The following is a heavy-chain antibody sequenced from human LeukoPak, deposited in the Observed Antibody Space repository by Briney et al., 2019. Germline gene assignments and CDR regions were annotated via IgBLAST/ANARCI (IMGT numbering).Heavy chain of an antibody. CDR2: ITGSGDGT. V-gene: IGHV3-23*01. CDR3: VKGFVHPTYYFDY. D-gene: IGHD3-10*01. CDR1: GFTFSSYA. Sequence: PGGSLRLSSAASGFTFSSYAMMWVRQAPGKRLEWISSITGSGDGTYYAESVRGRFTISRDNSENTLYLQVNSLRVEDTAVYFCVKGFVHPTYYFDYWGQGTLVTVSS. J-gene: IGHJ4*02.